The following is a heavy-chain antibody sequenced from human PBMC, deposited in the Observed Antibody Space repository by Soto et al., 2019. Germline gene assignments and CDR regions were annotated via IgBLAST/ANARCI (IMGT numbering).Heavy chain of an antibody. CDR3: ARDVGYDYYYGMDV. CDR1: GFTFSSYA. D-gene: IGHD2-15*01. V-gene: IGHV3-30-3*01. J-gene: IGHJ6*02. Sequence: QVQLVESGGGVVQPGRSLRLSCAASGFTFSSYAMHWVRQAPGKGLEWVAVISYDGSNKYYADSVKGRFTTSRDNSKNTLYLQMNSLRAEDTAVYYCARDVGYDYYYGMDVWGQETTVTVSS. CDR2: ISYDGSNK.